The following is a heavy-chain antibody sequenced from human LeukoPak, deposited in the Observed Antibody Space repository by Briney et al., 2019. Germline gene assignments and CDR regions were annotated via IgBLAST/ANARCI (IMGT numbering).Heavy chain of an antibody. CDR1: GFTFSSYA. CDR3: ARVSYSSGWYPSFDY. Sequence: GGSLRLSCAASGFTFSSYAMSWVRQAPGKGLEWVSVIYSGGSTYYADSVKGRFTISRDNSKNTLYLQMNSLRAEDTAVYYCARVSYSSGWYPSFDYWGQGTLVTVSS. J-gene: IGHJ4*02. CDR2: IYSGGST. D-gene: IGHD6-19*01. V-gene: IGHV3-53*01.